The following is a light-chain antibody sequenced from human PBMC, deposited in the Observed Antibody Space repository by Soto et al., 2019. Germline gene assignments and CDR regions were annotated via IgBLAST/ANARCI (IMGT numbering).Light chain of an antibody. CDR1: SSDVGAYNH. V-gene: IGLV2-14*01. J-gene: IGLJ1*01. CDR2: EVT. Sequence: QSALTQPASVSGSPGQSITISCTGTSSDVGAYNHVSWYQHHPGKAPKLMIYEVTNRPSGVSNRFSGSRSGNTASLTISGLQAEDEADYYCSSYTSRTTLTFVFGAGTKLTVL. CDR3: SSYTSRTTLTFV.